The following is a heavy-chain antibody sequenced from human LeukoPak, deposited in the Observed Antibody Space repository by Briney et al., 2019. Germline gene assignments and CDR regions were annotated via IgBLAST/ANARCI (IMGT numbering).Heavy chain of an antibody. J-gene: IGHJ5*02. CDR2: IIPILGIA. CDR1: GYTFTSYD. D-gene: IGHD4-17*01. CDR3: ARDRWTTVTTNWFDP. V-gene: IGHV1-69*04. Sequence: SVKASCKASGYTFTSYDINWVRQATGQGLEWMGRIIPILGIANYAQKFQGRVTITADKSTSTAYMELSSLRSEDTAVYYCARDRWTTVTTNWFDPWGQGTLVTVSS.